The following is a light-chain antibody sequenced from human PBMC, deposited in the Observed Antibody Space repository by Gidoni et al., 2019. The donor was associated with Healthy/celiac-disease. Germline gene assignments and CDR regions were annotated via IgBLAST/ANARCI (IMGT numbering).Light chain of an antibody. V-gene: IGLV3-1*01. J-gene: IGLJ1*01. Sequence: SYELTQPPSVYVSPGQTASITCSGDKLGDKYACWCQQKPGQSPVLVIYQDSKRPSGIPERFSGSNSGNTATLTISGTQAMDEADYYCQAWDSSTGVFGTGTKVTVL. CDR2: QDS. CDR1: KLGDKY. CDR3: QAWDSSTGV.